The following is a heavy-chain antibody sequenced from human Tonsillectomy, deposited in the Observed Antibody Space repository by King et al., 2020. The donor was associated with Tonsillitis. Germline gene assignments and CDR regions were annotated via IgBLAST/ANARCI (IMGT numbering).Heavy chain of an antibody. D-gene: IGHD3-22*01. V-gene: IGHV3-48*01. CDR1: GFSFSSYS. Sequence: VQLVESGGGLVQPGGSLRVSCAASGFSFSSYSMNWVRQAPGKVLDWVSCISSSSSTISYADSVKGRFTISRDNAKNSLYLQMNSLRAEDTAVCYCASSRYYDSSGRPDAIDIWGQGTMVTVSS. CDR2: ISSSSSTI. CDR3: ASSRYYDSSGRPDAIDI. J-gene: IGHJ3*02.